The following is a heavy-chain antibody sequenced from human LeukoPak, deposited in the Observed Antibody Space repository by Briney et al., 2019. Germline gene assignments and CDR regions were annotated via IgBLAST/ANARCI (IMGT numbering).Heavy chain of an antibody. CDR1: GGSISSSSYY. Sequence: SETLSLTCTVSGGSISSSSYYWSWIRQPPGKGLEWIGEINHSGSTNYNPSLKSRVTISVDTSKNQFSLKLSSVTAADTAVYYCARGEATPPLDYWGQGTLVTVSS. V-gene: IGHV4-39*07. CDR3: ARGEATPPLDY. J-gene: IGHJ4*02. CDR2: INHSGST.